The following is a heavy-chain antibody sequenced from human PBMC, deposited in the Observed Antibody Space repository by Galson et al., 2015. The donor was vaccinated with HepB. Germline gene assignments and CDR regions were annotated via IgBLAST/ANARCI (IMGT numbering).Heavy chain of an antibody. V-gene: IGHV3-23*01. D-gene: IGHD3-22*01. J-gene: IGHJ4*02. CDR2: ISGSGGST. Sequence: SLRLSCAASGFTFSSYAMHWVRQAPGKGLEWVSAISGSGGSTYYADSVKGRFTISRDNSKNTLYLQMNSLRAEDTAVYYCAKDHDTMIVVVTPFDYWGQGTLVTVSS. CDR1: GFTFSSYA. CDR3: AKDHDTMIVVVTPFDY.